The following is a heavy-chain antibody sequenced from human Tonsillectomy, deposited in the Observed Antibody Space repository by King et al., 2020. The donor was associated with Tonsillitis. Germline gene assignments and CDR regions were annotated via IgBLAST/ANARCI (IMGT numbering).Heavy chain of an antibody. CDR2: IYWNDDK. CDR1: GFSLTTIEMT. Sequence: QFTLKESGPTLVKPTQTLTLTCTFSGFSLTTIEMTVGWIRQPPEKALEWLALIYWNDDKRYSPSLKNRLTITKDTSTNQVVLAMTNMDPMDSATYYCAHRDHRGLFNFWGQGTLVTVSS. D-gene: IGHD3/OR15-3a*01. CDR3: AHRDHRGLFNF. V-gene: IGHV2-5*01. J-gene: IGHJ4*02.